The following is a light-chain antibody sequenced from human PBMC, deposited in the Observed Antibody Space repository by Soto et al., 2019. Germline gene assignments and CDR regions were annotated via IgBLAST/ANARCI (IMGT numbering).Light chain of an antibody. CDR3: QQRSNWPLT. J-gene: IGKJ3*01. CDR1: QSVSSS. V-gene: IGKV3-11*01. Sequence: EIVLTQSPATLSLSPGERATLSCRASQSVSSSLAWYQQKRGQAPRLLIYDASNRATGIPVRFSGSGSGTDFTLTISSLEPEDFAVYYCQQRSNWPLTFGPGTKVDIK. CDR2: DAS.